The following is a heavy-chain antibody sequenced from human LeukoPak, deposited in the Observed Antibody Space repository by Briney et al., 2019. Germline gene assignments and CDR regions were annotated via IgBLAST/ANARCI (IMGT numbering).Heavy chain of an antibody. J-gene: IGHJ4*02. CDR1: GFTFGDHA. Sequence: GRSLRLSCTASGFTFGDHAMSWVRQAPGKGLEWVAFIRSKNYRGTAEYAASVRGRFTISRDDSKSIAYLQMNSLETEDTAVYYCTTAGYGLLFFLFWGQGTLVTVSS. D-gene: IGHD5-12*01. CDR3: TTAGYGLLFFLF. CDR2: IRSKNYRGTA. V-gene: IGHV3-49*04.